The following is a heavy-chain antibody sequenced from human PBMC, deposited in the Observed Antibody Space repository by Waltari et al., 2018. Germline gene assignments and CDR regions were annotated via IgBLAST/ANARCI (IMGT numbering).Heavy chain of an antibody. CDR3: ARGTGSYYNFGFDY. Sequence: QVQLQESGPGLVKPSETLSLTCTVSGGSISSYYWSWIRQPPGKGLEWIGYIYYSGSTNYNPSLKSRVTISVDTSKNQFSLKLSSVTAADTAVYYCARGTGSYYNFGFDYWGQGILVTVSS. V-gene: IGHV4-59*01. CDR1: GGSISSYY. J-gene: IGHJ4*02. D-gene: IGHD3-10*01. CDR2: IYYSGST.